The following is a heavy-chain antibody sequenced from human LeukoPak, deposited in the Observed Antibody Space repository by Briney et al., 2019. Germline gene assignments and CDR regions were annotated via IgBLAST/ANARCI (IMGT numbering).Heavy chain of an antibody. D-gene: IGHD6-13*01. V-gene: IGHV4-30-4*08. CDR1: GGSISSGDYY. CDR3: ARVRYSSSWTPPHYYYYYMDV. J-gene: IGHJ6*03. CDR2: IYYSGST. Sequence: SQTLSLTCTVSGGSISSGDYYWCWIRQPPGKGLEWIGYIYYSGSTYYNPSLKSRVTISVDTSKNQFSLKLSSVTAADTAVYYCARVRYSSSWTPPHYYYYYMDVWGKGTTVTVSS.